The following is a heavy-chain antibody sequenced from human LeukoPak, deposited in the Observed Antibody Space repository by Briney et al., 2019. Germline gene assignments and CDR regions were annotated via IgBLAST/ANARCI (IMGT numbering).Heavy chain of an antibody. Sequence: GRSLRLSCAASGFTFSGFGMHWVRQAPGKGLEWVAVIWYDGSNKYYADSVKGRFTISRDNSKNTLYLQMNSLRAEDTAVYYCARDGAKYYFGYWGQGTLVTVSS. D-gene: IGHD4/OR15-4a*01. CDR3: ARDGAKYYFGY. J-gene: IGHJ4*02. CDR1: GFTFSGFG. V-gene: IGHV3-33*01. CDR2: IWYDGSNK.